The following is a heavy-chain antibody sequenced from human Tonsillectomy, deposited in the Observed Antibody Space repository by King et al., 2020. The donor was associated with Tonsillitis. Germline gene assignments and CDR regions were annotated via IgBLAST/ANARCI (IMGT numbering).Heavy chain of an antibody. V-gene: IGHV1-2*02. CDR3: ARGWADYDSWSNFYSYFDY. Sequence: QLVQSGAEVKKPGASVKVSCKSGYTFTGHYIHWVRQAPGQGLEWMGWINPNSGGTNYAQKFQCRVTMTRDTSISTVYMELSRLRSDDTAVYFCARGWADYDSWSNFYSYFDYWGQGTLVTVSS. CDR2: INPNSGGT. D-gene: IGHD3-3*01. CDR1: GYTFTGHY. J-gene: IGHJ4*02.